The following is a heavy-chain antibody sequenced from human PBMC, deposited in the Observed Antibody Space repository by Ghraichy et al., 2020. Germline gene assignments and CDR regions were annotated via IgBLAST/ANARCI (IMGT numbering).Heavy chain of an antibody. D-gene: IGHD6-13*01. J-gene: IGHJ4*02. CDR1: GGSISSGGYY. CDR2: IYYSGST. Sequence: SETLSLTCTVSGGSISSGGYYWSWIRQHPGKGLEWIGYIYYSGSTYYNPSLKSRVTISVDTSKNQFSLKLSSVTAADTAVYYCARDRAAARTFDYWGQGTLVTVSS. CDR3: ARDRAAARTFDY. V-gene: IGHV4-31*03.